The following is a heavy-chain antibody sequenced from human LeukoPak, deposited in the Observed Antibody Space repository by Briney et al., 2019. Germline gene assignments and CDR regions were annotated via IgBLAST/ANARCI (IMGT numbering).Heavy chain of an antibody. CDR3: AKDSNTRYSSSWYPDY. D-gene: IGHD6-13*01. J-gene: IGHJ4*02. Sequence: GGSLRLSCAASGFTFSSYAMSWVRQAPGKGLEWVSAISGGGGSTYYADSVKGRFTISRDNSKNTLYLQMNSLRAEDTAVYYCAKDSNTRYSSSWYPDYWGQETLVTVSS. CDR2: ISGGGGST. CDR1: GFTFSSYA. V-gene: IGHV3-23*01.